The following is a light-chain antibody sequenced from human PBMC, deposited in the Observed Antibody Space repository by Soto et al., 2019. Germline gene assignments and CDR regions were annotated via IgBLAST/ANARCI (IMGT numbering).Light chain of an antibody. CDR3: QQYSTYPWT. V-gene: IGKV1-5*01. Sequence: DIQMTQSPSTLSASVGDRVTITCRASQSISSWLAWYQQKPGKAPKVLIFDASSLESGVPSRFSGSGSGTEFTLTIRSLQPDDFATYYCQQYSTYPWTFGQGTKVEIK. CDR2: DAS. CDR1: QSISSW. J-gene: IGKJ1*01.